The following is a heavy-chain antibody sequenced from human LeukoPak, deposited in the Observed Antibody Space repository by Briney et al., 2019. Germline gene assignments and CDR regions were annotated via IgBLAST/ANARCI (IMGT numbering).Heavy chain of an antibody. CDR1: GYTFITYD. V-gene: IGHV1-8*03. CDR2: MNVNSGNT. J-gene: IGHJ4*02. CDR3: ATDTWVIGGMFDY. Sequence: ASVKVSCKASGYTFITYDINWVRQATGQGLEWMGWMNVNSGNTGYAQNFQGRLTITRNTSISTAYMELSSLRSEDTAVYYCATDTWVIGGMFDYWGQGTLVTVSS. D-gene: IGHD2-21*01.